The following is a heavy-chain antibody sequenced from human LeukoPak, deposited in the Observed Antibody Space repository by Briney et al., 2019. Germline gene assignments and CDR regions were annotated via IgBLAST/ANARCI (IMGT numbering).Heavy chain of an antibody. CDR3: ATDAPSGYSSGWYSFDI. V-gene: IGHV1-24*01. CDR1: GYTLTELS. D-gene: IGHD6-19*01. J-gene: IGHJ3*02. CDR2: FDPEDGDT. Sequence: ASVEVSCKVSGYTLTELSMHWVRQAPGKGLEWMGGFDPEDGDTNYAQKFQGRVTMTEDTSTDTAYMELSSLRSEDTAVYYCATDAPSGYSSGWYSFDIWGQGTMVTVSS.